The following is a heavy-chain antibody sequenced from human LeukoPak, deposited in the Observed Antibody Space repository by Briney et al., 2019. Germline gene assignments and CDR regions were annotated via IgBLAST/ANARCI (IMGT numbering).Heavy chain of an antibody. CDR1: GYTFTGYY. V-gene: IGHV1-2*02. CDR2: INPNSGGT. J-gene: IGHJ4*02. D-gene: IGHD3-9*01. Sequence: ASVKVSCKASGYTFTGYYMHWVRQAPGQGLELMGWINPNSGGTNYAQKLQGRVTMTTDTSTSTAYMELRSLRSDDTAVYYCARVSGPLRYFDTWGQGTLVTVSS. CDR3: ARVSGPLRYFDT.